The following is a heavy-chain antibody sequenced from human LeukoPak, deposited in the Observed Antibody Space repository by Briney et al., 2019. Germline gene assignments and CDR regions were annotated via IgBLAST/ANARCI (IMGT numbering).Heavy chain of an antibody. CDR3: ATGTEQQWLSLDY. CDR1: GFTFMTYW. D-gene: IGHD6-19*01. J-gene: IGHJ4*02. V-gene: IGHV3-15*01. Sequence: GGSLRLSCEASGFTFMTYWMSWVRQAPGKGLEWVGRIRSKTDGGTTDYAAPVKGRFTISRDDSKNTLYLQMNSLKTEDTAVYFCATGTEQQWLSLDYWGQGTLVTVSS. CDR2: IRSKTDGGTT.